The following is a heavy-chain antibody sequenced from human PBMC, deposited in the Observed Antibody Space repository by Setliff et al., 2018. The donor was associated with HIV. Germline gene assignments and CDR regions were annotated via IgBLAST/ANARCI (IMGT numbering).Heavy chain of an antibody. Sequence: SETLSLTCNVSRGSISRSSHYWGWIRQSPGKGLEWIGSLHYSGTTYYNPSLKRRVTMSVDTSKNQFSLKLNSVTAADTAVYHCARLSSYRSSSYYFDYWGQGALVTVSS. CDR3: ARLSSYRSSSYYFDY. CDR2: LHYSGTT. J-gene: IGHJ4*02. V-gene: IGHV4-39*01. D-gene: IGHD6-6*01. CDR1: RGSISRSSHY.